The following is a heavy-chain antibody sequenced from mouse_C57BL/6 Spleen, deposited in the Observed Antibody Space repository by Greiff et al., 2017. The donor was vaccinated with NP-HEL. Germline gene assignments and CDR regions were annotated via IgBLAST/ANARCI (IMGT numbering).Heavy chain of an antibody. V-gene: IGHV1-54*01. J-gene: IGHJ2*01. Sequence: QVQLQQSGAELVRPGTSVKVSCKASGYAFTNYLIEWVKQRPGQGLEWIGVINPGSGGTNYNEKFKGKATLTADKSSSTAYMQLSSLTSEDSAVYFCARVNTTVVAGDYWGQGTTLTVSS. CDR2: INPGSGGT. CDR3: ARVNTTVVAGDY. D-gene: IGHD1-1*01. CDR1: GYAFTNYL.